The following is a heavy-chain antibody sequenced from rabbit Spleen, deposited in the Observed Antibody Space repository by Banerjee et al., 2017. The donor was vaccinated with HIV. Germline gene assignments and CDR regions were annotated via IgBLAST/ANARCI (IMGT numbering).Heavy chain of an antibody. CDR2: IYTGSAGT. CDR1: GFSFSSTYI. J-gene: IGHJ6*01. Sequence: QEQLEESGGDLVKPEGSLTLTCTASGFSFSSTYIMCWVRQAPGKGLEWIACIYTGSAGTYYASWAKGRFTISKTSSTTVTLQMTSLTAADTATYFCTRDTGSSFSTYGMDLWGQGTLVTVS. D-gene: IGHD8-1*01. V-gene: IGHV1S45*01. CDR3: TRDTGSSFSTYGMDL.